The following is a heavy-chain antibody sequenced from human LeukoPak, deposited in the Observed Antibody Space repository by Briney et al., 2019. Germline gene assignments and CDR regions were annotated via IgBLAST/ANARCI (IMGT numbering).Heavy chain of an antibody. J-gene: IGHJ4*02. CDR2: ISSSRTT. V-gene: IGHV3-48*01. CDR3: ARDLEGSGSFYRPSYDY. D-gene: IGHD3-10*01. Sequence: GGSLRLSCAASGFPFSSYSMNWVRQAPGEGLEWVSYISSSRTTSYADSVKGRFTISRDNAKNSLYLQMNSLRAEDTAVYYCARDLEGSGSFYRPSYDYWGQGSLVTVSS. CDR1: GFPFSSYS.